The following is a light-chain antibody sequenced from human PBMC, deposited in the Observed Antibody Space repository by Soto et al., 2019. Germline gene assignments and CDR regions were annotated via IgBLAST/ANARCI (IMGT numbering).Light chain of an antibody. J-gene: IGKJ5*01. CDR2: AVS. CDR3: QQRVNWPPIT. CDR1: QTPNINF. Sequence: EIVLTQSPATLSLSPGERSTLSCRASQTPNINFLAWYQQKPGRAPRLLIAAVSHRTAGTPDRFSGSGSGTDFTLTISSLEPEDFAIYYCQQRVNWPPITFGQGTRLEIK. V-gene: IGKV3D-20*02.